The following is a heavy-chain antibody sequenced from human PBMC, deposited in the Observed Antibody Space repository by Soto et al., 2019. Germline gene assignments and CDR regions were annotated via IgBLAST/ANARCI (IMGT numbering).Heavy chain of an antibody. D-gene: IGHD4-17*01. Sequence: PSETLSLTCTVSGGSISSYYWSWIRQPPGKELQYIGYIYYSGSTNYNPSLKSRVTISVDTSKNQFSLKLSSVTAADTAVYYCARQDYGDYPFDYWGQGTLVTVSS. CDR1: GGSISSYY. V-gene: IGHV4-59*08. J-gene: IGHJ4*02. CDR3: ARQDYGDYPFDY. CDR2: IYYSGST.